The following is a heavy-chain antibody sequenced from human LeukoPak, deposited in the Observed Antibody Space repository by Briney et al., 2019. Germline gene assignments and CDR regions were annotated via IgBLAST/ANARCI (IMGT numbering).Heavy chain of an antibody. D-gene: IGHD3-3*01. CDR1: GFTFSSYG. Sequence: GGSLRLSCAASGFTFSSYGMSWVRQAPGKGLEWVSAISGSGGSTYYADSVKGRFTISRDNSKNTLYLQMNSLRAEDTAVYYCARDKGQGYYDFWSGYPPGGFDYWGQGTLVTVSS. J-gene: IGHJ4*02. CDR3: ARDKGQGYYDFWSGYPPGGFDY. CDR2: ISGSGGST. V-gene: IGHV3-23*01.